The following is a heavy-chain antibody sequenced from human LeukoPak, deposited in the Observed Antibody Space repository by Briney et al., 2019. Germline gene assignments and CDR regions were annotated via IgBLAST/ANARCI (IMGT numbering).Heavy chain of an antibody. CDR3: ARGGGYNPLIAFDI. Sequence: SVKVSCKASGGTFSSYAISWVRQAPGQGLEWMGGIIPIFGTANYAQKFQGRVTITTDESTSTAYMELSSLRSEDTAVYYCARGGGYNPLIAFDIWGQGTMVTVSS. J-gene: IGHJ3*02. CDR2: IIPIFGTA. D-gene: IGHD5-24*01. CDR1: GGTFSSYA. V-gene: IGHV1-69*05.